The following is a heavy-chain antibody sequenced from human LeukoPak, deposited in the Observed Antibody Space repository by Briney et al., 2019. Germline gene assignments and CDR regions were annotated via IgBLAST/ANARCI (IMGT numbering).Heavy chain of an antibody. Sequence: GGSLRLSCAASGFTFSSYVMHWVRQAPGKGLEWVSVISGSGGSTYYADSVKGRFTISRDISKNTLYLQMNSLRAEDTAVYYCAKGLYYYGSGGAFDIWGQGTMVTVSS. CDR2: ISGSGGST. CDR1: GFTFSSYV. V-gene: IGHV3-23*01. D-gene: IGHD3-10*01. CDR3: AKGLYYYGSGGAFDI. J-gene: IGHJ3*02.